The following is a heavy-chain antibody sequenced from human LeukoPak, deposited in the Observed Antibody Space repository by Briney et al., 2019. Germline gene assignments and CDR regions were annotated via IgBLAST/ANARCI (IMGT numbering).Heavy chain of an antibody. CDR3: ATDRPYYGSGYYYYGMDV. V-gene: IGHV1-24*01. D-gene: IGHD3-10*01. J-gene: IGHJ6*02. Sequence: EDGETIYAQKFQGRFTMTEDTSTATAYMELSSLRSEDTAVYYCATDRPYYGSGYYYYGMDVWGQGTTVTVSS. CDR2: EDGET.